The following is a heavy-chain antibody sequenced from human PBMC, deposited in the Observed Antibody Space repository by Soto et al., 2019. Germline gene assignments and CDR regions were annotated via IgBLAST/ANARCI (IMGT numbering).Heavy chain of an antibody. CDR2: TYYRSKWYN. V-gene: IGHV6-1*01. CDR1: GDSVSSNSAA. CDR3: AREGYDSSGYYPGYYYYYGMDV. D-gene: IGHD3-22*01. J-gene: IGHJ6*02. Sequence: SQSLSLTCAISGDSVSSNSAACNWIRQSPSRGLEWLGRTYYRSKWYNDYAVSVKSRITINPDTSKNQFSLQLNSVTPEDTAVYYCAREGYDSSGYYPGYYYYYGMDVWGQGTTVTVSS.